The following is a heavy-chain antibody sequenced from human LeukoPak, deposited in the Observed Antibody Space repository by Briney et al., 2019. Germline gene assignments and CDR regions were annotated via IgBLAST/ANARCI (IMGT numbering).Heavy chain of an antibody. Sequence: ASVKVSCKASGYTFTGYCMHWVRQAPGQGLEWLGWIDTNTGNPTFAQGFTGRFVFSLDTSVSTAYLQISSLKAEDTAVYYCARDRPGEDYSFDIWGQGTMVTVSS. V-gene: IGHV7-4-1*02. CDR2: IDTNTGNP. CDR1: GYTFTGYC. J-gene: IGHJ3*02. D-gene: IGHD3-10*01. CDR3: ARDRPGEDYSFDI.